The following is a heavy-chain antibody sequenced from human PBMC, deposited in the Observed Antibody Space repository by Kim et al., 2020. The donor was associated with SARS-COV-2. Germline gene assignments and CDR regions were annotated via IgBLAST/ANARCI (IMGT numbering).Heavy chain of an antibody. J-gene: IGHJ4*02. CDR2: SGGSK. V-gene: IGHV1-46*01. CDR3: AREGFDY. Sequence: SGGSKSYAQKFQGRVTMTRDTSTSTVYMELSSLRSEDTAVYYCAREGFDYWGQGTLVTVSS.